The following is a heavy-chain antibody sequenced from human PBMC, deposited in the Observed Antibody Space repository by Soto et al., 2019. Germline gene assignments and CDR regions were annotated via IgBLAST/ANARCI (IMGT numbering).Heavy chain of an antibody. D-gene: IGHD6-19*01. CDR2: ISGSGGST. J-gene: IGHJ4*02. CDR1: GFTFSSYA. CDR3: SKDLGKQWLSYDY. Sequence: EVQLLESGGGLVQPGGSLRLSCAASGFTFSSYAMSWVRQAPGKGLEWVSAISGSGGSTYYADSVKGRFTISRDNSKNTLYLQMISLRAEDTAVYYCSKDLGKQWLSYDYWGQGTLVTVSS. V-gene: IGHV3-23*01.